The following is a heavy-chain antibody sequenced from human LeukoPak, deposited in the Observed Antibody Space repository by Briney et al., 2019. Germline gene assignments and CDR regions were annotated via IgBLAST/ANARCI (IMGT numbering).Heavy chain of an antibody. CDR2: IRSDGSNK. J-gene: IGHJ4*02. CDR3: ARILDSAWGELGY. D-gene: IGHD6-19*01. V-gene: IGHV3-30*02. Sequence: GGSLRLSCAASGFIFNSHSMNWVRQAPGKGLEWMAFIRSDGSNKYYADSVKGRFTISRDNSKNTLYLQMNSLRAEDTAVYYCARILDSAWGELGYWGQGTLVTVSS. CDR1: GFIFNSHS.